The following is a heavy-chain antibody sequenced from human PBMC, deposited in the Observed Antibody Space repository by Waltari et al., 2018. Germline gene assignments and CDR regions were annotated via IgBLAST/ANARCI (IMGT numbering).Heavy chain of an antibody. J-gene: IGHJ4*02. CDR2: IFFGGGDT. Sequence: QVQLVESGGGVVQPGRSLRLACAASGFSLGCFGMHWARQAPGKGLEWVALIFFGGGDTFYADSVRGRFTISRDNSKNTLYLDINSLRLDDTAIYYCAKDAFGNTYLDHWGQGTLVTVSS. V-gene: IGHV3-30*19. CDR3: AKDAFGNTYLDH. D-gene: IGHD3-10*01. CDR1: GFSLGCFG.